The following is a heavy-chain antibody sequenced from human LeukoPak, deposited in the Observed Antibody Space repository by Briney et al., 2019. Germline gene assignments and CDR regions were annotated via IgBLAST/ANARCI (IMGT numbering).Heavy chain of an antibody. CDR3: ARGRGGSYYIDYFDY. CDR2: TIPIFGTA. CDR1: GGTFSSYA. V-gene: IGHV1-69*13. D-gene: IGHD1-26*01. Sequence: SVKVSCKASGGTFSSYAISWVRQAPGQGLEWMGGTIPIFGTANYAQKFQGRVTITADESTSTAYMELSSLRSEDTAVYYCARGRGGSYYIDYFDYWGQGTLVTVSS. J-gene: IGHJ4*02.